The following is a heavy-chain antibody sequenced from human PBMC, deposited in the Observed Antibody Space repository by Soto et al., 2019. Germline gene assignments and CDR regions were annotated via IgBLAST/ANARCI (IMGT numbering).Heavy chain of an antibody. CDR1: GFTFSYYW. V-gene: IGHV3-74*01. Sequence: EVQLVESGGGSVQPGGSLRLSCAASGFTFSYYWMHWVRQDPGKGLACVSRLNQDGSYTNYADSVRGRFTISRDNAKSTLYLKVDRLRVDETAIYYCVGGTNEWPGMDVWGQGTTVTVS. CDR2: LNQDGSYT. CDR3: VGGTNEWPGMDV. D-gene: IGHD3-16*01. J-gene: IGHJ6*02.